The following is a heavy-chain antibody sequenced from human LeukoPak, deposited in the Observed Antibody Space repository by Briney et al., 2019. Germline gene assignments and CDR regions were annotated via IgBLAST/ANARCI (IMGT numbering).Heavy chain of an antibody. V-gene: IGHV1-46*01. D-gene: IGHD1-26*01. CDR1: GYTFTNFY. J-gene: IGHJ5*02. CDR3: ARGGVGATTYVWFDP. Sequence: ASAKLPCKASGYTFTNFYIHWVPQAPVHGLDCITIINPSGGSTSYAQKFQGRVTMTRDMSTSTVYMELSSLRSEDTAVYYCARGGVGATTYVWFDPWGQGTLVTVSS. CDR2: INPSGGST.